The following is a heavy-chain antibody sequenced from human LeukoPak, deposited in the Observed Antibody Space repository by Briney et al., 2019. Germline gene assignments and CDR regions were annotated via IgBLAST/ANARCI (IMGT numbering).Heavy chain of an antibody. Sequence: SETLSLTCAVYGGSFSGYYWSWIRQPPGKGLEWIGEINHSGSTNYNPSLKSRVTISVDTSKSQFSLKLSSVTAADTAVYYCANLSGWLFDYWGQGALVTVSS. CDR3: ANLSGWLFDY. D-gene: IGHD5-12*01. CDR1: GGSFSGYY. V-gene: IGHV4-34*01. J-gene: IGHJ4*02. CDR2: INHSGST.